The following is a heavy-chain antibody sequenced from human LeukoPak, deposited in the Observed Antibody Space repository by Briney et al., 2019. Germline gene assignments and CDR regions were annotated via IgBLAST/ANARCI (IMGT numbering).Heavy chain of an antibody. Sequence: GASVKVSCKASGYTFTSYGISWVRQAPGQGLEWMGWISAYNGNTNYAQKLQGRVTMTTDTSTSTAYMELSSLKSEDTGVYYCATVFQQRGYYYMDVWGKGTTVTVSS. CDR1: GYTFTSYG. D-gene: IGHD6-13*01. CDR2: ISAYNGNT. CDR3: ATVFQQRGYYYMDV. J-gene: IGHJ6*03. V-gene: IGHV1-18*01.